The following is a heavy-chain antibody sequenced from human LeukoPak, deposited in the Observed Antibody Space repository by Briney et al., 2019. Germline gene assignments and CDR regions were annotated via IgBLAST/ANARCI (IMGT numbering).Heavy chain of an antibody. D-gene: IGHD3-22*01. V-gene: IGHV3-23*01. J-gene: IGHJ4*02. CDR1: GFTFSSYA. CDR2: ISGSGGST. CDR3: ARDYYDSSGYDY. Sequence: GGSLRLSCAASGFTFSSYAMSWVRQAPGKRLEWVSAISGSGGSTYYADSVKGRFTISRDNAKNSLYLQMNSLRAEDTAVYYCARDYYDSSGYDYWGQGTLVTVSS.